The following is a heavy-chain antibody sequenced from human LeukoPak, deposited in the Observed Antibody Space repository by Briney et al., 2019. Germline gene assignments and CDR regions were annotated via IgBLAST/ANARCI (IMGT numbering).Heavy chain of an antibody. J-gene: IGHJ6*03. CDR2: INTNTGNP. V-gene: IGHV7-4-1*02. D-gene: IGHD4-17*01. CDR1: GYTFTSYA. CDR3: ARDAVDYGDYVGYYYYYMDV. Sequence: GASVKVSCKASGYTFTSYAMNWVRQAPGQGLEWMGWINTNTGNPTYAQGFTGRFVFSLDTSVSTAYLQISSLKAEDTAVYYCARDAVDYGDYVGYYYYYMDVWGKGTTVTVSS.